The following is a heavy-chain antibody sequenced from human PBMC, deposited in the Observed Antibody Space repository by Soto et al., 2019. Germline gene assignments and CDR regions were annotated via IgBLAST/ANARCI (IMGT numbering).Heavy chain of an antibody. Sequence: PLSLTCTVSGGSISSGGYYWSWIRQHPGKGLEWIGYIYYSGSTYYNPSLKSRVTISVDTSKNQFSLKLSSVTAADTAVYYCARAKKGIAAAENWFDPWGQGTLVTVSS. CDR3: ARAKKGIAAAENWFDP. CDR1: GGSISSGGYY. D-gene: IGHD6-13*01. V-gene: IGHV4-31*03. J-gene: IGHJ5*02. CDR2: IYYSGST.